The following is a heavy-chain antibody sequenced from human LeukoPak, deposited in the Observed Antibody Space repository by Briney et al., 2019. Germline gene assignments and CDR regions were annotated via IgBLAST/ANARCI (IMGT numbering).Heavy chain of an antibody. CDR3: AREGSRGYAWDFYL. CDR1: GFTFSNYY. J-gene: IGHJ2*01. Sequence: PGGSLRLSCAASGFTFSNYYMSWIRQAPGKGLEWVSYISSSSSYTNYADSVKGRFTIYRDNAKNSLYLQKNSLKAEDTAVYYCAREGSRGYAWDFYLWGRGTLVTVSS. V-gene: IGHV3-11*05. D-gene: IGHD3-22*01. CDR2: ISSSSSYT.